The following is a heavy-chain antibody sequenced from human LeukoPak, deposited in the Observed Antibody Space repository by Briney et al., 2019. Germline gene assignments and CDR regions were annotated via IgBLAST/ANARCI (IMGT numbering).Heavy chain of an antibody. CDR3: ARDPYSGAYFEGYYHYYMDV. V-gene: IGHV3-23*01. D-gene: IGHD3-9*01. J-gene: IGHJ6*03. CDR2: ISGSGGSP. Sequence: GGSLRLSCAASGFPFTSYGMSWVRQAPGKGLEWVSTISGSGGSPYYADSVKGRFTISRDNSNNTLYLQMNSLRVEDTAVYYCARDPYSGAYFEGYYHYYMDVWGKGTTVTVSS. CDR1: GFPFTSYG.